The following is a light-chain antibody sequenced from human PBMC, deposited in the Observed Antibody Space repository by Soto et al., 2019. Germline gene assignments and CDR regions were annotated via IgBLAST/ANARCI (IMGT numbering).Light chain of an antibody. Sequence: VLTQSPGTLSLSAGDRATLSCRASQRVGSSSFAWYQQKPGQAPRLLIFGTSARATGIPDRFRGSGSGTEFTLTITRLEPEDFAVYYCQQYGNSRFTFGRGTKLEIK. V-gene: IGKV3-20*01. J-gene: IGKJ2*01. CDR3: QQYGNSRFT. CDR2: GTS. CDR1: QRVGSSS.